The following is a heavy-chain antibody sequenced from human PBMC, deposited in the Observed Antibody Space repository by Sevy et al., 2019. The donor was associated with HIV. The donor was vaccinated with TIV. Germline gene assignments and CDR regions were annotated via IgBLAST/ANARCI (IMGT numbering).Heavy chain of an antibody. CDR1: GFTFNNYN. CDR3: ARGPPDGSYDHFDY. Sequence: GGSLRLSCATSGFTFNNYNMNWVRQAPGKGLEWVSSVSGSSNYIYYAESVKGRFIISRDNTKNTLYLQMNSLRVDDTALYYCARGPPDGSYDHFDYWGQGTLVTVSS. D-gene: IGHD3-10*01. V-gene: IGHV3-21*06. CDR2: VSGSSNYI. J-gene: IGHJ4*02.